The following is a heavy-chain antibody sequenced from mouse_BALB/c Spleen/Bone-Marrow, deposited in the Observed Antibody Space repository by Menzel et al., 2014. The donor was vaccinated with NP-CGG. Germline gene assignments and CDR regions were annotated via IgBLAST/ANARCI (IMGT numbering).Heavy chain of an antibody. Sequence: VHVKQSGAELVRPGALVKLSCKASGFNIKDYYMHWVKQRPEQGLEWIGWIDPENGNTIYDPKFHGKASITADTSSNTAYLQLSSLTSEDTAVYYCAMITTYWGQGTTLTVSS. V-gene: IGHV14-1*02. CDR2: IDPENGNT. J-gene: IGHJ2*01. CDR3: AMITTY. D-gene: IGHD2-4*01. CDR1: GFNIKDYY.